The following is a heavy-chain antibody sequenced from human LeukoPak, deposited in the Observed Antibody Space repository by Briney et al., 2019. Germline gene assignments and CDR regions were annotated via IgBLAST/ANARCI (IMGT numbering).Heavy chain of an antibody. CDR1: GGTFSSYA. J-gene: IGHJ2*01. D-gene: IGHD4-17*01. V-gene: IGHV1-69*06. CDR3: ALRGTTVTIPLGWYFDL. CDR2: IIPIFGTA. Sequence: GASVKVSCKASGGTFSSYAISWVRQAPGQGLEWMGGIIPIFGTANYAQKFQGRVTITADKSTSTAYMELSSLRSEDTAVYYGALRGTTVTIPLGWYFDLWGRGTLVTVSS.